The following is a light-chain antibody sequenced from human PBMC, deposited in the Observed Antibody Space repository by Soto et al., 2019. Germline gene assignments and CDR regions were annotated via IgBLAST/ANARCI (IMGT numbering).Light chain of an antibody. Sequence: DIVLTHPRGTLSLSPGARSTLSCRVRQNIISDYLGWYQQKPGQAPRLLIFGASSMATGIPDRFSGSGSGTDFTLTITTLEPEDFAVYYCQQYGYTPRTFGQGTKVDIK. CDR2: GAS. V-gene: IGKV3-20*01. CDR3: QQYGYTPRT. CDR1: QNIISDY. J-gene: IGKJ1*01.